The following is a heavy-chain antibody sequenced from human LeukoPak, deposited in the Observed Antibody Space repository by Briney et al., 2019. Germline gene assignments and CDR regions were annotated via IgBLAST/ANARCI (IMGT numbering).Heavy chain of an antibody. D-gene: IGHD1-26*01. CDR1: GFSLSTSGVG. CDR3: AHRKYAKTSWEIFDY. V-gene: IGHV2-5*02. CDR2: IYWDDDK. J-gene: IGHJ4*02. Sequence: SGPTLVNPTQTLTLTCTFSGFSLSTSGVGVDWIRQPPGKALEWLALIYWDDDKRYSPSLKSRLTITEDTSKNQVVLTMTNMDPVDTATYYCAHRKYAKTSWEIFDYWGQGTLVTVSS.